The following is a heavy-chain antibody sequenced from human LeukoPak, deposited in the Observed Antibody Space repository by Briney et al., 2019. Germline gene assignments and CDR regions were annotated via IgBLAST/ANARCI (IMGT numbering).Heavy chain of an antibody. J-gene: IGHJ6*04. D-gene: IGHD3-10*01. V-gene: IGHV3-30*04. CDR1: GFNFNTYA. CDR2: VLFDGSDQ. CDR3: AKEWTRITMVRGAKDV. Sequence: AGGSLRLSCAASGFNFNTYAMKWVRQAPGKGLEWLAVVLFDGSDQYYADSVQGRFTISRDNSKNTLYLQMNSLRAEDTAVYYCAKEWTRITMVRGAKDVWGKGTTVTISS.